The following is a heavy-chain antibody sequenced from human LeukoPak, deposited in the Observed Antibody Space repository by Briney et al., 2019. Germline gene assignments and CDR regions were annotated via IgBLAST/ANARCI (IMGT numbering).Heavy chain of an antibody. CDR1: GGSISSTSYY. CDR2: IYYSGST. D-gene: IGHD3-22*01. Sequence: SETLSLTCAVSGGSISSTSYYWAWIRQPPGKGLEWIGTIYYSGSTYHNPSLKSRVTMSVDTSRNQFSLKLSSVDAADTAVYYCAKAGVWYFGSSGLYAFDFWGQGTTVTVSS. J-gene: IGHJ3*01. V-gene: IGHV4-39*01. CDR3: AKAGVWYFGSSGLYAFDF.